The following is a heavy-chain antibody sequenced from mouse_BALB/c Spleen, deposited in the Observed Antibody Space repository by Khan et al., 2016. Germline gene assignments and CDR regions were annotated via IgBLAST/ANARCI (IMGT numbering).Heavy chain of an antibody. CDR3: AREGAYYGYDGRSYAMDY. Sequence: VQLQESGPEVVKPGASVRISCKASGYSFTSYYIHWVKQRPGQGLEWIGWIYPGNVNTKYNEKFKGKATLTADKSSSTAYMQLSSLTSEDSAVYFCAREGAYYGYDGRSYAMDYWGQGTSVTVSS. CDR2: IYPGNVNT. D-gene: IGHD2-14*01. V-gene: IGHV1S56*01. J-gene: IGHJ4*01. CDR1: GYSFTSYY.